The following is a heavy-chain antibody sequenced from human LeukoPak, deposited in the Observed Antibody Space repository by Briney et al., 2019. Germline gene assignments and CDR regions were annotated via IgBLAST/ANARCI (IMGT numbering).Heavy chain of an antibody. V-gene: IGHV4-59*01. J-gene: IGHJ3*02. CDR3: ARDILTGRDAFDI. D-gene: IGHD3-9*01. CDR1: GGSISSYY. CDR2: IYYSGST. Sequence: PSETLSLTCTVSGGSISSYYWSWIRQPPGKGLEWIGYIYYSGSTSYNPSLKSRVTISVDTSKNQFSLKLSSVTAADTAVYYCARDILTGRDAFDIWGQGTMVTVSS.